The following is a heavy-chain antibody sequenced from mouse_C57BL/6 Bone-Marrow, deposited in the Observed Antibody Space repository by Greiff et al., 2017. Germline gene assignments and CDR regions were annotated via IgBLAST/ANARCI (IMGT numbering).Heavy chain of an antibody. J-gene: IGHJ3*01. CDR2: IYPRSGNT. CDR1: GYTFTRYG. CDR3: ARVGPRAWFAY. Sequence: QVQLQQSGAELARPGASVKLSCKASGYTFTRYGISWVKQRTGQGLEWIGEIYPRSGNTYYNEKFKGKATLTADKSSSTAYMELRSLTSEDSAVYYCARVGPRAWFAYWGQGTLVTVSA. V-gene: IGHV1-81*01.